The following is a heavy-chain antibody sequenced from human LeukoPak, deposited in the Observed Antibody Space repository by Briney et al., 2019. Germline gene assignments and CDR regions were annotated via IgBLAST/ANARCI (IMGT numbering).Heavy chain of an antibody. CDR1: VFDFSSHA. D-gene: IGHD4-17*01. Sequence: GGSLRLSCAASVFDFSSHAMTWVRQAPGKGLEWVSAISISGSKTYYADSVKGRFTISRDNSKNTLYLQMNSLRAEDTAVYYCANEIRPNDYWGQGTQVTVSS. V-gene: IGHV3-23*01. CDR3: ANEIRPNDY. J-gene: IGHJ4*02. CDR2: ISISGSKT.